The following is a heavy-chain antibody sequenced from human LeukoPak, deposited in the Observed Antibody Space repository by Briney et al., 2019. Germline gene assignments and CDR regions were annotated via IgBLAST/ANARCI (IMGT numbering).Heavy chain of an antibody. CDR1: GGSFSGYY. CDR3: ARHENCSSTSCYGGFDP. V-gene: IGHV4-34*01. D-gene: IGHD2-2*01. Sequence: SETLSLTCAVYGGSFSGYYWSWIRQPPGKGLEWIGEINHSGSTNYNPSLKSRVTISVDTSKNQFSLKLSSVTAADTAVYYCARHENCSSTSCYGGFDPWGQGTLVTVSS. CDR2: INHSGST. J-gene: IGHJ5*02.